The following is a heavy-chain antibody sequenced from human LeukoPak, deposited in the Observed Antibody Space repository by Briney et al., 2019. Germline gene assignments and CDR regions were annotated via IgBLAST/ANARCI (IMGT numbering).Heavy chain of an antibody. CDR1: GFTFSSYA. CDR3: PIVDCSGGSCYSG. Sequence: PGGSLRLSCAASGFTFSSYAMSWVRQAPGKGLEWVSVIYSGGSTYYADSVKRRFTISRDNSKNTLYLQMNSLRAEDTAVYYCPIVDCSGGSCYSGWGQGTLVTVSS. V-gene: IGHV3-66*01. CDR2: IYSGGST. J-gene: IGHJ4*02. D-gene: IGHD2-15*01.